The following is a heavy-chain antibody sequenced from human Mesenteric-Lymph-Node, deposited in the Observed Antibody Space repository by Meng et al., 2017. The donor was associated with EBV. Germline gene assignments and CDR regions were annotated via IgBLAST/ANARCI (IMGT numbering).Heavy chain of an antibody. CDR2: IHHSGNT. Sequence: QVQLQDAGPGLGNASGTLYLTGVVLGDSCSDGSWWSWVRQTPGTGLEWIGEIHHSGNTNYNPFLKSRVTLSMDKPKNHFSLSLNSVTAADTAVYFCARWKRRDDYNLQYYFDYWGQGTLVTVSS. CDR3: ARWKRRDDYNLQYYFDY. V-gene: IGHV4-4*02. J-gene: IGHJ4*02. D-gene: IGHD5-24*01. CDR1: GDSCSDGSW.